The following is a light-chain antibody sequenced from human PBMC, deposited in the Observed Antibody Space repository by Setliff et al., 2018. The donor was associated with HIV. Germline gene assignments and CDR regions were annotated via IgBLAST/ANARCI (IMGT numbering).Light chain of an antibody. CDR1: SSNIGSNI. V-gene: IGLV1-44*01. Sequence: QSALAQPPSASGTPGQRVTISCSGSSSNIGSNIVNWYQQLPGTAPKLLIYGNNQRPSGVPDRFSGSKSGTSASLAISGLQSEDEADYYCAAWDDNLNAYVFGTGTKVTVL. CDR2: GNN. J-gene: IGLJ1*01. CDR3: AAWDDNLNAYV.